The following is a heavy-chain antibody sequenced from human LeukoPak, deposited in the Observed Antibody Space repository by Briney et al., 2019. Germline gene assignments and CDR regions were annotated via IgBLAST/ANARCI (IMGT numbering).Heavy chain of an antibody. Sequence: SETLSLTCTVSGGSISSYYWSWIQQPPGKGLEWIGYIYYSGSTNYNPSLKSRVTISVDTSKNQFSLKLSSVTAADTAVYYCARGFMITFGGVIVDYWGQGTLVTVSS. D-gene: IGHD3-16*02. CDR1: GGSISSYY. J-gene: IGHJ4*02. CDR3: ARGFMITFGGVIVDY. CDR2: IYYSGST. V-gene: IGHV4-59*12.